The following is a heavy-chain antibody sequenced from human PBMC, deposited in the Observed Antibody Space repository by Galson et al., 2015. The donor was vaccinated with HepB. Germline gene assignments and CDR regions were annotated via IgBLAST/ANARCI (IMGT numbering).Heavy chain of an antibody. CDR3: ARHSAIIAAAGPFDY. Sequence: SGAEVKKPGESLRISCKGSGYSFTSYWISWVRQMPGKGLERMGRIDPSDSYTNNSPSFQGHVTISADKSISTAYLQWSSLKASDTAMYYCARHSAIIAAAGPFDYWGQGTLVTVSS. V-gene: IGHV5-10-1*01. CDR1: GYSFTSYW. CDR2: IDPSDSYT. J-gene: IGHJ4*02. D-gene: IGHD6-13*01.